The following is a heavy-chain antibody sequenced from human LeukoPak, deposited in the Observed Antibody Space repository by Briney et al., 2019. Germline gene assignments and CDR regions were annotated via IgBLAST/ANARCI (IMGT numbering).Heavy chain of an antibody. D-gene: IGHD1-26*01. CDR1: GFTFSSYA. J-gene: IGHJ4*02. V-gene: IGHV3-64D*08. CDR2: IRSNGGST. CDR3: PKAPVGATSYFDS. Sequence: PGGSLRLSCSASGFTFSSYAMHWVRQAPGKGLEYVSGIRSNGGSTYYADSVKGRFTISRDNSKNILYLQMSSLRPEDTAVYYCPKAPVGATSYFDSWGQGTLVTVSS.